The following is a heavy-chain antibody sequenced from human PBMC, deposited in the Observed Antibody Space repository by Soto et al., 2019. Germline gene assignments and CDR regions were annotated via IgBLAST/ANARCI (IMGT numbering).Heavy chain of an antibody. D-gene: IGHD2-15*01. Sequence: SVKVSCKASGGTFSSYAISWVRRAPGQGLEWMGGIIPIFVTANYAQKFQGRVTITADECTSTAYMELSSLRSKDTAVYYCARGSSSGGSPTPMLYFDYWGQGTLATVSS. CDR1: GGTFSSYA. CDR2: IIPIFVTA. V-gene: IGHV1-69*13. CDR3: ARGSSSGGSPTPMLYFDY. J-gene: IGHJ4*02.